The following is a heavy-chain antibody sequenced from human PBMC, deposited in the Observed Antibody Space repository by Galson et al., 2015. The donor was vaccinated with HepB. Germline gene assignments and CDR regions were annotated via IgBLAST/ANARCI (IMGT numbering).Heavy chain of an antibody. D-gene: IGHD2-21*01. V-gene: IGHV3-7*01. CDR3: ARDCPPGGGDCYCSH. Sequence: SLRLSCAASGFTFSYYWMTWVRQAPGKGLEWVATIKEDGSEKYHVDSMRGRFTIPRDNAKNSLYLQMNSLRAEDTAVYYCARDCPPGGGDCYCSHWGQGTLVTVSS. CDR2: IKEDGSEK. CDR1: GFTFSYYW. J-gene: IGHJ4*02.